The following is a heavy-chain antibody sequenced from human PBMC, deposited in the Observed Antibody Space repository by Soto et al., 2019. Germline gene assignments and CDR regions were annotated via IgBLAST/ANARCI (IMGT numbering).Heavy chain of an antibody. D-gene: IGHD6-13*01. J-gene: IGHJ6*03. CDR1: SGSISSSNW. CDR2: ICHSGNT. V-gene: IGHV4-4*02. CDR3: ARDRGVIAAAGTKPPPLSYMDV. Sequence: SETLSLTCAVSSGSISSSNWWSWVRQPPGKGLEWIGEICHSGNTNYNSSLKSRVTISVDKSKNQFSLKLNSLTAADTAVYYCARDRGVIAAAGTKPPPLSYMDVWGKGTKVTVSS.